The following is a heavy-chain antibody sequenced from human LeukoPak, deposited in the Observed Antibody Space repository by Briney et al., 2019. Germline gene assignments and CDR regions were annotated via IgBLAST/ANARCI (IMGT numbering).Heavy chain of an antibody. J-gene: IGHJ4*02. CDR2: ISSSSSTI. CDR1: GFTFSSYS. CDR3: AKDLGAAAGTFYDY. V-gene: IGHV3-48*01. Sequence: GGSLRLSCAASGFTFSSYSMNWVRQAPGKGLEWVSYISSSSSTIYYADSVKGRFTISRDNAKNSLYLQMNSLRAEDTAVYYCAKDLGAAAGTFYDYWGQGTLVTVSS. D-gene: IGHD6-13*01.